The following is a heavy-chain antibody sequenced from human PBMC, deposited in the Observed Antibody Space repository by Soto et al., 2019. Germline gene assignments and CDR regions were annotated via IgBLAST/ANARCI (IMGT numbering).Heavy chain of an antibody. CDR2: IYHSGAT. Sequence: TLSLTCTVSGESIDTAGYYWTWIRQRPGRGLEWLGFIYHSGATYYSSSMKSRLSISIDRSQNQFSLKVTSVTAADTAVYFCSRGDYWGQGMLVTVS. CDR1: GESIDTAGYY. J-gene: IGHJ4*02. CDR3: SRGDY. V-gene: IGHV4-31*03.